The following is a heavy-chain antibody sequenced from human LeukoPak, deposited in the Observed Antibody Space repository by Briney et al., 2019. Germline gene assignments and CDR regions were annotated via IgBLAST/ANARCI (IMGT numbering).Heavy chain of an antibody. V-gene: IGHV3-30*02. CDR1: GFTFNTYG. J-gene: IGHJ4*02. D-gene: IGHD3-16*02. Sequence: GGSLRLSCAASGFTFNTYGMHWVRQAPGKGLEWVTSIRYDEIYKYYTDSVKGRFTISRDNSKNTLYLQMNSLRAEDTAVYYCAKDRDDYIWGSYRSFDCWGQGTLVTVSS. CDR3: AKDRDDYIWGSYRSFDC. CDR2: IRYDEIYK.